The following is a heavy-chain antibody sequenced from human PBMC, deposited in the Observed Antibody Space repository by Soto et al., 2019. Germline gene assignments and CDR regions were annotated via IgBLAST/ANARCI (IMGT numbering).Heavy chain of an antibody. Sequence: SLKVSCKASGFTFTSSAMQWVRQARGQRLEWIGWIVVGSGNTNYAQKFQERVTITRDMSTSTAYMELSSLRSEDTAVYYCAAAVPYYDFWSGYYKPPFDYWRQGTLVTVSS. CDR3: AAAVPYYDFWSGYYKPPFDY. V-gene: IGHV1-58*02. CDR1: GFTFTSSA. J-gene: IGHJ4*02. D-gene: IGHD3-3*01. CDR2: IVVGSGNT.